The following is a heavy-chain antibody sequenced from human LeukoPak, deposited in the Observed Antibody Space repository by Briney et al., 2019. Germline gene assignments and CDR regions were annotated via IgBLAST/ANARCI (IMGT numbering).Heavy chain of an antibody. CDR2: IYSGGST. V-gene: IGHV3-53*04. D-gene: IGHD1-1*01. Sequence: GGSLRLSCAASGFTFSSYAMSWVRQAPGKGLEWVSVIYSGGSTYYADSVKGRFTISRHNSKNTLYLQMNSLRAEDTAVYYCARVQLNYYYGMDVWGQGTTVTVSS. CDR3: ARVQLNYYYGMDV. J-gene: IGHJ6*02. CDR1: GFTFSSYA.